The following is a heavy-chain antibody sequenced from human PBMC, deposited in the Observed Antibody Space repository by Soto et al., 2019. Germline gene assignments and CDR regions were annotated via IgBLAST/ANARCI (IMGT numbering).Heavy chain of an antibody. CDR3: ARGPLRNWFDP. V-gene: IGHV1-3*01. D-gene: IGHD5-12*01. J-gene: IGHJ5*02. CDR1: GYTFTSYA. Sequence: QVQLVQSGAEVKKPGASVKVSCKASGYTFTSYAMHWVRQAPGQRLEWMGWINAGNGNTKYSQKFQGRVTITKNTSASTAYMELSILRSEDTAVYYCARGPLRNWFDPWGQGTLVTVSS. CDR2: INAGNGNT.